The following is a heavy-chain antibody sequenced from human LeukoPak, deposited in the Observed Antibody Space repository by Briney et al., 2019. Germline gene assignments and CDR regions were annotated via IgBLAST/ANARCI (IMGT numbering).Heavy chain of an antibody. D-gene: IGHD3-3*01. Sequence: ASVKVSCKASGGTFSSYAISWVRQAPGQGLEWMGGIIPIFGTANYAQKFQGRVTITADESTSTAYMELSSLRSEDTAVYYCARDSETIRPRPPNYYYYYGMDVWGQGTTVTASS. CDR2: IIPIFGTA. J-gene: IGHJ6*02. V-gene: IGHV1-69*13. CDR3: ARDSETIRPRPPNYYYYYGMDV. CDR1: GGTFSSYA.